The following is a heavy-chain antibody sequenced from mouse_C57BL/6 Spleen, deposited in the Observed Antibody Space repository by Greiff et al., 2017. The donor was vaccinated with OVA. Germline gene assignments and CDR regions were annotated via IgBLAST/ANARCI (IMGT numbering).Heavy chain of an antibody. J-gene: IGHJ4*01. Sequence: QVQLQQPGTELVKPGASVKLSCKASGYTFTSYWMPWVKQRPGQGLEWIGNINPSNGGTNYNEKFKSKATLTVDKSSSTAYMQLSSQTSEDSAVYYGVRSRDMVTTYAMDYWGQGTSVTVSS. CDR2: INPSNGGT. CDR1: GYTFTSYW. D-gene: IGHD2-2*01. CDR3: VRSRDMVTTYAMDY. V-gene: IGHV1-53*01.